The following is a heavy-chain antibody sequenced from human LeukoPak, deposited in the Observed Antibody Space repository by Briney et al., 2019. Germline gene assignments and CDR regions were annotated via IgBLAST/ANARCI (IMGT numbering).Heavy chain of an antibody. Sequence: SGGSLRLSCAASGFTVSSNYMSWVRQAPGKGLEWVSVIYSGGSTYYADSVKGKFTISRDNSKNTLYLQMNSLRAEDTAVYYCARVEVVRGVVSRYFDYWGQGTLVTVSS. CDR1: GFTVSSNY. V-gene: IGHV3-66*01. J-gene: IGHJ4*02. CDR2: IYSGGST. D-gene: IGHD3-10*01. CDR3: ARVEVVRGVVSRYFDY.